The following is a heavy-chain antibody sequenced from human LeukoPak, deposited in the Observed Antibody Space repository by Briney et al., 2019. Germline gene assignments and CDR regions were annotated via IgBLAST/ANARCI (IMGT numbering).Heavy chain of an antibody. V-gene: IGHV4-59*01. CDR1: GGSISSYY. CDR2: IYYSGST. D-gene: IGHD5-24*01. J-gene: IGHJ4*02. Sequence: SENLSLTCTVSGGSISSYYWSWIRQPPGKGLEWIGYIYYSGSTNYNPSLKSRVTISIDTSKNQFSLKLNSVTAADTAVYYCAREAATIYDYWGQGTLVTVSS. CDR3: AREAATIYDY.